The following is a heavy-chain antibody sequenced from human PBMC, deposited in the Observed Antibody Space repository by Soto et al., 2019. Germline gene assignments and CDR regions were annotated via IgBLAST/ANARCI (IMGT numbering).Heavy chain of an antibody. CDR1: GFTFSSYA. Sequence: SLRLSCAASGFTFSSYAMHWVRQAPGKGLEWVAVISYDGSNKYYADSVKGRFTISRDNSKNTLYLQMNSLRAEDTALYYCASGQIGRDPYYYYYYGMDVWGQGTTVTVSS. CDR2: ISYDGSNK. V-gene: IGHV3-30-3*01. D-gene: IGHD2-21*01. CDR3: ASGQIGRDPYYYYYYGMDV. J-gene: IGHJ6*01.